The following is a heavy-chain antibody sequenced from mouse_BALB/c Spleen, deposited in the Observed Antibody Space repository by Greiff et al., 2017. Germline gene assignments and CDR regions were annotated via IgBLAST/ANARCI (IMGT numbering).Heavy chain of an antibody. J-gene: IGHJ3*01. Sequence: EVMLVESGGGLVKPGGSLKLSCAASGFTFSSYAMSWVRQTPEKRLEWVATISSGGSYTYYPDSVKGRFTISRDNAKNTLYLQMSSLRSEDKAMYYCARRDGSWFAYWGQGTLVTVSA. CDR1: GFTFSSYA. D-gene: IGHD2-3*01. CDR3: ARRDGSWFAY. V-gene: IGHV5-9-1*01. CDR2: ISSGGSYT.